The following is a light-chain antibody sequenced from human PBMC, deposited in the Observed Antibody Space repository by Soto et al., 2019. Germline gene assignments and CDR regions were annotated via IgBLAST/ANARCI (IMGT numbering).Light chain of an antibody. Sequence: VMTQSPLSLPVTPGEPASISCRSSQSLLHNNGHNDLDWYLHKPGQSPQVLIYLGSSRAPGXXDRFSGSGSGTDXTLXXSRVEAEDFGIXYXMQALKPPYTFGQGTKLEIK. CDR1: QSLLHNNGHND. CDR3: MQALKPPYT. J-gene: IGKJ2*01. CDR2: LGS. V-gene: IGKV2-28*01.